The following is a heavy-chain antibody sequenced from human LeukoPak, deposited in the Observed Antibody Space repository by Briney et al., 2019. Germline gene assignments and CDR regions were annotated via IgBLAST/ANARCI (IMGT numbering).Heavy chain of an antibody. Sequence: PGRSLRLSCAASQFTLSNYWMHWVSQIPGNGLVWVSFINSDASTTAYADSVKGRFTISRYNAKNTLYLQMNSLRVEDTAVYYCARDMNVDTAMDIWGQGTLVTVSS. CDR3: ARDMNVDTAMDI. V-gene: IGHV3-74*01. J-gene: IGHJ3*02. D-gene: IGHD5-18*01. CDR1: QFTLSNYW. CDR2: INSDASTT.